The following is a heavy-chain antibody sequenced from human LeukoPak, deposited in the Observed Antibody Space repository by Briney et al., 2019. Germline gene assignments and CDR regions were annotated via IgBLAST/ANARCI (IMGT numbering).Heavy chain of an antibody. Sequence: PGGSLRLSCAASGFTFSSYSMNWVRQAPGKGLEWVSYISSSSSTIYYADSVKGRFTISRDNAKNSLYLQMNSLRAEDTAVYYCAAAPGYYDFWSGYSVWNWFDPWGQGTLVTVSS. J-gene: IGHJ5*02. CDR3: AAAPGYYDFWSGYSVWNWFDP. CDR1: GFTFSSYS. D-gene: IGHD3-3*01. V-gene: IGHV3-48*01. CDR2: ISSSSSTI.